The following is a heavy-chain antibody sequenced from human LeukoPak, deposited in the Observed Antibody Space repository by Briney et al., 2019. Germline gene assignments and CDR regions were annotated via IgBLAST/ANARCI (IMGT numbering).Heavy chain of an antibody. CDR1: GGSVSSGTYY. J-gene: IGHJ3*02. CDR2: IYYSGST. Sequence: SETLSLTCTVSGGSVSSGTYYWRWIRQPPGEGLEWIGYIYYSGSTNYNPSLKSRVTISVDTSKNQFSLKLSSVTAADTAVYYCARVEWFGELSPFDIWGQGTMVTVSS. V-gene: IGHV4-61*01. CDR3: ARVEWFGELSPFDI. D-gene: IGHD3-10*01.